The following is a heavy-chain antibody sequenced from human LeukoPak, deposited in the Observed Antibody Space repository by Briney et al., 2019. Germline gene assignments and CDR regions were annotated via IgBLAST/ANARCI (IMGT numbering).Heavy chain of an antibody. CDR3: ARCGIYGCTGTNCYTSYYYYGMDV. CDR1: GYSFMDYW. J-gene: IGHJ6*02. D-gene: IGHD2-2*02. V-gene: IGHV5-51*01. CDR2: IFPHDSNT. Sequence: GESLKISCKGSGYSFMDYWIGWVRQMPGKGPEWMGFIFPHDSNTKYSPSFQGQVTISVDKSISTAYVQWSSLKASDTAMYYCARCGIYGCTGTNCYTSYYYYGMDVWGQGTTVTVSS.